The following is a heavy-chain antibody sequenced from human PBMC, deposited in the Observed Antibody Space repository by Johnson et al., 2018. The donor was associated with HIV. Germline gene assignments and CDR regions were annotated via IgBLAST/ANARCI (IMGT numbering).Heavy chain of an antibody. D-gene: IGHD3-3*01. CDR2: ISYDGSNK. V-gene: IGHV3-30*04. CDR3: AREGGDGFLEWLYTFDI. J-gene: IGHJ3*02. Sequence: QEKLVESGGGVVQPGRSLRLSCAVSGFTFSSYAMHWVRQAPGKGLEWVALISYDGSNKYYADSVKGRFTISRDNSKNTLYLQMNSLETEDTAMYYCAREGGDGFLEWLYTFDIWGKGTMVTVSS. CDR1: GFTFSSYA.